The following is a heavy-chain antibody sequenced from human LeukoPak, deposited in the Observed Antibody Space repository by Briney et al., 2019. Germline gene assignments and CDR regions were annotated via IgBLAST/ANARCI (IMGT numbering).Heavy chain of an antibody. J-gene: IGHJ4*02. CDR1: GGSISSSNYY. CDR3: ARGLRSSWYFDY. D-gene: IGHD6-13*01. Sequence: SETLSLTCTVSGGSISSSNYYWGWIRQPPGKGLEWIGSINYSGSTYYNPSLKSRITISVDTSNNQFSLKLNSVTAADTAVYYCARGLRSSWYFDYWGQGTLVTVSS. CDR2: INYSGST. V-gene: IGHV4-39*01.